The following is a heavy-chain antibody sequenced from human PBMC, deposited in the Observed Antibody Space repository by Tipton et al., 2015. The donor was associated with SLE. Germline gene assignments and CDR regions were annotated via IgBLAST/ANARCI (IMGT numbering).Heavy chain of an antibody. V-gene: IGHV3-74*01. D-gene: IGHD3-3*01. J-gene: IGHJ6*03. CDR1: GYTFSNYW. CDR3: GSGSQYYYYYMDV. Sequence: SLRLSCAASGYTFSNYWMHWVRQAPGKGLVWVSHINKDGSYTNYADPVKGRFTISRDNSKNTLYLEMNSLRAEDTAVYFCGSGSQYYYYYMDVWGKGTTVTVSS. CDR2: INKDGSYT.